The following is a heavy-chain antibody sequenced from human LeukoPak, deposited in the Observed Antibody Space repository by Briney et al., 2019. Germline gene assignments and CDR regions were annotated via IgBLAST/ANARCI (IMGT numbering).Heavy chain of an antibody. V-gene: IGHV3-23*01. J-gene: IGHJ4*02. CDR3: AGGGYDFWSGYGY. Sequence: WGSLRLSCAASGFTFSSYAMSWVSQAPGKGLEWVSAISGSGGSTYYADSVKGRFTISRDNSKNTLYLQMNSLRAEDTAVYYCAGGGYDFWSGYGYWGQGTLVTVSS. CDR2: ISGSGGST. D-gene: IGHD3-3*01. CDR1: GFTFSSYA.